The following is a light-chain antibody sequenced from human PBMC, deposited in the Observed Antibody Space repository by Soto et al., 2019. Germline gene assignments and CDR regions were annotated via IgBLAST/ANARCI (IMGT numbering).Light chain of an antibody. Sequence: QSALTQPASVSGSPGQSITISCTGTSSDVGGYNYVSWYQQHPGKAPKLMIYDVSNRPSGVSNRFSGSKSGNTASLNISGSQAEDEAEYYCSSYTSSSTLVVFGGWTKVTV. CDR2: DVS. J-gene: IGLJ2*01. V-gene: IGLV2-14*01. CDR1: SSDVGGYNY. CDR3: SSYTSSSTLVV.